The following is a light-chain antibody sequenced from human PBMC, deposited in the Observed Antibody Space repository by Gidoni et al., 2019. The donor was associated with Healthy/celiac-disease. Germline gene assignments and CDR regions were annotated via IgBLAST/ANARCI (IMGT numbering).Light chain of an antibody. V-gene: IGKV2-28*01. Sequence: DIVMTQSPLSLPVTPGEPASISCRSSQSLLHSNGYNYLDWYLQKPGQSPQLLIYLGSNRASGVHDRFSGSGSGTDFTLKISRVEAEDVGVYYCMQAIQTFTFGPGTKVDIK. CDR1: QSLLHSNGYNY. J-gene: IGKJ3*01. CDR2: LGS. CDR3: MQAIQTFT.